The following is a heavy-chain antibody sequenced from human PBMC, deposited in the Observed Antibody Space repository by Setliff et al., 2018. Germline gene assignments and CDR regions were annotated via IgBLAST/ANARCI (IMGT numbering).Heavy chain of an antibody. V-gene: IGHV1-46*01. CDR2: INPSGGST. CDR1: GYTFTSYY. CDR3: ARAPLAVAGTMDY. D-gene: IGHD6-19*01. Sequence: ASLKVSCKASGYTFTSYYMRWVRQAPGQGLEWMGIINPSGGSTSYAQKFQGRVTMTRDTSTSTVYMELSSLRSEDTAVYYCARAPLAVAGTMDYWGQGTLVTVSS. J-gene: IGHJ4*02.